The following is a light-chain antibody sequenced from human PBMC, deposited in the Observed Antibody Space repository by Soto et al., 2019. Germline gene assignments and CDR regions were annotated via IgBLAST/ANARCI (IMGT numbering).Light chain of an antibody. CDR3: QQYSASPLT. J-gene: IGKJ1*01. V-gene: IGKV3D-15*01. CDR2: DAS. Sequence: EIVMTQSPATVPSSPGESVTLSCRASQSISDTLAWYQQRPGQAPRIVIYDASSRATGIPDRFSASGSGTDFNLTISSLEPEDFAVYFCQQYSASPLTCGQGTKVDIK. CDR1: QSISDT.